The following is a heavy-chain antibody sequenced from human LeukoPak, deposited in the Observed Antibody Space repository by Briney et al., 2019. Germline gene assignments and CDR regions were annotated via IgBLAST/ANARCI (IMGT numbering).Heavy chain of an antibody. D-gene: IGHD3-10*01. V-gene: IGHV4-31*03. CDR2: IYTSGNT. Sequence: SETLSLTCTLSGDSINSGGYCWNWFRQLPGKGLEWIGYIYTSGNTFYNPSLKSRVIISVDTSKNQFSLKLSSVTAADTALYYCAGSEAPITPPPYGMGVWAKGPRSPSP. CDR3: AGSEAPITPPPYGMGV. CDR1: GDSINSGGYC. J-gene: IGHJ6*02.